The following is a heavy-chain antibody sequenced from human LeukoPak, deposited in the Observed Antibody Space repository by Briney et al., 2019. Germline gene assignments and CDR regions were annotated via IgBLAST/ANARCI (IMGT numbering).Heavy chain of an antibody. CDR3: ARGVYYYDSSGYYPDAFDI. Sequence: SETLSPTCTVSGGSISSYYWSWIRQPAGKGLEWIGRIYTSGSTNYNPSLKSRVTMSVDTSKNQFSLKLSSVTAADTAVYYCARGVYYYDSSGYYPDAFDIWGQGTMVTVSS. J-gene: IGHJ3*02. V-gene: IGHV4-4*07. D-gene: IGHD3-22*01. CDR1: GGSISSYY. CDR2: IYTSGST.